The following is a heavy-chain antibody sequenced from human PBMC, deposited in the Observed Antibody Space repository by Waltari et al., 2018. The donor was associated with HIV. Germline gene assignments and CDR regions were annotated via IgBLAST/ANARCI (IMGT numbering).Heavy chain of an antibody. D-gene: IGHD3-10*01. V-gene: IGHV1-24*01. CDR1: GHTLRELS. CDR3: ATDFSGMVRAYSYYSLDV. Sequence: QVQLVQSGAEVKKPGASVKVSCKVSGHTLRELSMHRVRQVPGKGLEWMGNSDPEDDETIYAQKFQGRVTMTEDTSSDTAYMELSSLTSGDTAVYYCATDFSGMVRAYSYYSLDVWGQGTTVTVSS. J-gene: IGHJ6*02. CDR2: SDPEDDET.